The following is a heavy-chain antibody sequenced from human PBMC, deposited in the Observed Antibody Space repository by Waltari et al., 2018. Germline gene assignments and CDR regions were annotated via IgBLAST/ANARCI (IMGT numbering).Heavy chain of an antibody. CDR3: ARVFGYYYYYMDV. Sequence: QVQLQQWGAGLLKPSETLSLTCDVSGGSLSRYHWTWIRQPPGKGLEWIGEINDSGRTTYNPSLESRVTVSIDTANNQFSLRVRSVTAADTAVYYCARVFGYYYYYMDVWGKGTTVTISS. J-gene: IGHJ6*03. CDR1: GGSLSRYH. V-gene: IGHV4-34*02. CDR2: INDSGRT. D-gene: IGHD3-3*01.